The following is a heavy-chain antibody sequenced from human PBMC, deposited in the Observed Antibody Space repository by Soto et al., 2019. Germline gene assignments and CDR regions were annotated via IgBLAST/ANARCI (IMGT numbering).Heavy chain of an antibody. CDR3: ARDQTGITTAGGGRIDH. CDR2: VSFDGSNK. Sequence: QVQLVESGGGVVQPGRSVRLSCAASGFTFSTHAMHWVRQAPGKGLECVAIVSFDGSNKYYADSVKGRFTISRDNSKNTLYLQMSGLTPEDTAFYYCARDQTGITTAGGGRIDHWGQGTLVTVSS. CDR1: GFTFSTHA. D-gene: IGHD6-13*01. V-gene: IGHV3-30-3*01. J-gene: IGHJ4*02.